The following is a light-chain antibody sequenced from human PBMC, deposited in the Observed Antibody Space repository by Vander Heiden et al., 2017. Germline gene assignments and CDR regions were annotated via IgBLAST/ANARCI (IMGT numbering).Light chain of an antibody. Sequence: EKVLTQSPTTLSVSPGERATLSCRASQNVSNNLAWYQQKPGQGPRLLIYGASTRATDIPVRFSGSGSGTEFTLTISGLQSGDIAHYYCQQYENWPPWTFGQGTKVELK. J-gene: IGKJ1*01. CDR2: GAS. CDR1: QNVSNN. V-gene: IGKV3-15*01. CDR3: QQYENWPPWT.